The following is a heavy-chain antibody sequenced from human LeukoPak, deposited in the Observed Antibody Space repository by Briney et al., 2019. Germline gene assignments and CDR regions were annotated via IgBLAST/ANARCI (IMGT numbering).Heavy chain of an antibody. J-gene: IGHJ4*02. CDR3: ARDIRIAAAGTSVAVLFDY. D-gene: IGHD6-13*01. CDR2: IYYSGST. CDR1: GGSISSSSYY. V-gene: IGHV4-39*07. Sequence: PSETLSLTCTVSGGSISSSSYYWGWIRQPPGKGLEWIGSIYYSGSTYYNPSLKSRVTISVDTSKNQFSLKLSSVTAADTAVYYCARDIRIAAAGTSVAVLFDYWGQGTLVTVSS.